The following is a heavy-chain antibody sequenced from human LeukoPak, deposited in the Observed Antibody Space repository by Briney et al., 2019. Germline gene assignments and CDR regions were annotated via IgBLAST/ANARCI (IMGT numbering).Heavy chain of an antibody. D-gene: IGHD1-26*01. CDR1: GGSFSGYY. J-gene: IGHJ4*02. Sequence: SETLSLTCAVYGGSFSGYYWSWIRQPPGKGLEWIGEINHSGSTNYIPSLKSRVTISVDTSKNQFSLKLSSVTAADTAVYYCASFKVGATDYFDYWGQGTLVTVSS. V-gene: IGHV4-34*01. CDR2: INHSGST. CDR3: ASFKVGATDYFDY.